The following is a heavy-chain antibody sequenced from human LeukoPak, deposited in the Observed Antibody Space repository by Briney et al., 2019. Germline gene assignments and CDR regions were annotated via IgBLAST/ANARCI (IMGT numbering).Heavy chain of an antibody. Sequence: PGGSLRLSCAASGFTFSSYSMNWVRQAPGKGLEWVSSISSSSSYIYYADSVKGRFTISRDNAKNSLYLQMNSLRAEDTAVYYCARDKEDPSKYFDYWGQGTLVTVSS. CDR3: ARDKEDPSKYFDY. D-gene: IGHD2/OR15-2a*01. CDR1: GFTFSSYS. V-gene: IGHV3-21*01. J-gene: IGHJ4*02. CDR2: ISSSSSYI.